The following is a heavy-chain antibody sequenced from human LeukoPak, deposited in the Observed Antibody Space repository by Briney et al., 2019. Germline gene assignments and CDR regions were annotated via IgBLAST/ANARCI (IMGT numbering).Heavy chain of an antibody. D-gene: IGHD3-10*01. CDR1: GGSISSCY. J-gene: IGHJ4*02. CDR3: AIHKLWFGELTGGFDY. CDR2: IYTSGST. Sequence: SETLSLTCTVCGGSISSCYWSWIRQPPGKGLEWIGYIYTSGSTNYNPSLKSRVTISVDTSKNQFSLKLSSVTAADTAVYYCAIHKLWFGELTGGFDYWGQGTLVTVS. V-gene: IGHV4-4*09.